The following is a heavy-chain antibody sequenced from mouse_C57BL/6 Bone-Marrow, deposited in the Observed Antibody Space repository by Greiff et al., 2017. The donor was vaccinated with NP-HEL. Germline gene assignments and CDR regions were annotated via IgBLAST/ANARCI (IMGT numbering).Heavy chain of an antibody. J-gene: IGHJ2*01. CDR1: GYTFTSYW. D-gene: IGHD2-3*01. CDR3: ARSSYDYLDY. CDR2: IDPSDSYT. Sequence: VQLQQSGAELVKPGASVKLSCKASGYTFTSYWMQWVKQRPGQGLEWIGEIDPSDSYTNYNQKFKGKATLTVDTSSSTAYMQLSSLTSEDSAVYYCARSSYDYLDYWGQGTTLTVSS. V-gene: IGHV1-50*01.